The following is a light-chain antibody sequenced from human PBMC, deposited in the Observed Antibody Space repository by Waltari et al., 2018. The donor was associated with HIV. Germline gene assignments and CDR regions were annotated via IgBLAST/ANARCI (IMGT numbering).Light chain of an antibody. V-gene: IGLV3-9*01. J-gene: IGLJ2*01. Sequence: ELSQPRSISVSAGQSVSISCRGAAGRDGSPCWHQKKAGQSTQLIIKERNRRPSGVSNRFSASMSGDTTTLFISGSQSVDEADYFCQVWDDEFLNFGGGTRLTVL. CDR2: ERN. CDR1: AGRDG. CDR3: QVWDDEFLN.